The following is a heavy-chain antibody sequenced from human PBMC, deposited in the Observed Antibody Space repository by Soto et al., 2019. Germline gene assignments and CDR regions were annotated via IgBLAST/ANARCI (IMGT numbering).Heavy chain of an antibody. CDR2: IDPSDSYT. CDR3: ARXFISGWFDY. D-gene: IGHD6-19*01. Sequence: PGESLKISCKGSGYSFTNYWISWVRQMPGKGLEWMGNIDPSDSYTHYGPSFQGHVTISTDKSITTAYLQWSSLKASDTAMYYCARXFISGWFDYWGQGTXVTXSS. CDR1: GYSFTNYW. J-gene: IGHJ4*02. V-gene: IGHV5-10-1*01.